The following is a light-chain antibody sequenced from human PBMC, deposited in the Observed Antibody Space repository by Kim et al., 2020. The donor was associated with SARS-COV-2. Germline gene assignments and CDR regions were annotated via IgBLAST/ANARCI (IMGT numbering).Light chain of an antibody. CDR1: SSDVGRYNY. CDR2: DVT. V-gene: IGLV2-14*03. CDR3: SSYAGSNTRL. Sequence: QSALTQPASVSGSPGQSITISCTGTSSDVGRYNYVSWYQQHPGKAPKLIIYDVTNRPSGVSNRFSASKSGNTASLTISGLQAEDEADYYCSSYAGSNTRLFGGGTKLTVL. J-gene: IGLJ3*02.